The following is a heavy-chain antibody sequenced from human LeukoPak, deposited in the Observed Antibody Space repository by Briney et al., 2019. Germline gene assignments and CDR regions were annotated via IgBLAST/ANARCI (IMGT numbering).Heavy chain of an antibody. J-gene: IGHJ6*02. Sequence: SETLSLTCAVYGGSFSGYYWSWIHQPPGKGLEWIGEINHSGSTNYNPSLKSRVTISVDTSKNQFSLKLSSVTAADTAVYYCARGLSFWSGYFGRDGMDVWGQGTTVTVSS. CDR2: INHSGST. CDR3: ARGLSFWSGYFGRDGMDV. V-gene: IGHV4-34*01. D-gene: IGHD3-3*01. CDR1: GGSFSGYY.